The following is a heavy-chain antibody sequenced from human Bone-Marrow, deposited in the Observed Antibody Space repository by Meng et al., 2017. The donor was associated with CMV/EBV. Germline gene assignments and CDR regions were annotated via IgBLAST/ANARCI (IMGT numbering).Heavy chain of an antibody. CDR2: ISSSSSTI. Sequence: GGSLRLSCAASGFTFSSYSMDWVRQAPGKGLEWVSYISSSSSTIYYADSVKGRFTISRDNAKNSLYLQMNSLRAEDTALYYCAKDIAARPKYFQHWGQGNLVTVSS. J-gene: IGHJ1*01. CDR3: AKDIAARPKYFQH. CDR1: GFTFSSYS. D-gene: IGHD6-6*01. V-gene: IGHV3-48*04.